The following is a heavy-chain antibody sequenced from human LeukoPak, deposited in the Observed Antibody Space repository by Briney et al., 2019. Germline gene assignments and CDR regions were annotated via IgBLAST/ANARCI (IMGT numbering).Heavy chain of an antibody. CDR1: GYTFTSYY. Sequence: ASVKVSCKASGYTFTSYYTHWVRQAPGQGLEWMGIINPSGGGTSYAQKFQGRVTMTRDTSTSTVYMELSSLRSEDTAVYYCASSPRITMVRGAGDFDYWGQGTLVTVSS. V-gene: IGHV1-46*01. CDR2: INPSGGGT. D-gene: IGHD3-10*01. J-gene: IGHJ4*02. CDR3: ASSPRITMVRGAGDFDY.